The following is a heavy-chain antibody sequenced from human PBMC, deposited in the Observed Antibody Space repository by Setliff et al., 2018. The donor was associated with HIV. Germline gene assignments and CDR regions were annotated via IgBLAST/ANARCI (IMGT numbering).Heavy chain of an antibody. CDR1: GGTFSKLA. CDR3: ATSPRGTYYDILTGLPRGYFDP. J-gene: IGHJ5*02. V-gene: IGHV1-69*13. Sequence: ASVKVSCKASGGTFSKLAISWVRQAPGQGLEWMGGIIPIYGTVNYAQKFQGRVTITADESTTTAYMELSSLRSEDTAVYYCATSPRGTYYDILTGLPRGYFDPWGQGTQVTVSS. D-gene: IGHD3-9*01. CDR2: IIPIYGTV.